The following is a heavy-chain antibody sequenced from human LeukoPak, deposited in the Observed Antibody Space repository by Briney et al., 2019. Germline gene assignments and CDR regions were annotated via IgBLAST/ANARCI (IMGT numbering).Heavy chain of an antibody. CDR1: GGTFSSYA. V-gene: IGHV1-69*06. D-gene: IGHD3-10*01. CDR2: IIPIFGTA. CDR3: VKDSVWFGEPNWFDP. J-gene: IGHJ5*02. Sequence: SVKVSCKASGGTFSSYAISWVRQAPGQGLEWMGGIIPIFGTANYAQKFQGRVTITADKSTSTAYMELSSLRSEDTAVYYCVKDSVWFGEPNWFDPWGQGTLVTVSS.